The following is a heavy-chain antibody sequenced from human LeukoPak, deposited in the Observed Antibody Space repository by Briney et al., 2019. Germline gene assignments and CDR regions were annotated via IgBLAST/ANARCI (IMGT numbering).Heavy chain of an antibody. CDR3: ARPLYDSSGPPGTYYYYMDV. V-gene: IGHV5-51*01. J-gene: IGHJ6*03. Sequence: GESLKISCKGSGYSFTSYWIGWVRQMPGKGLEWMGIIYPGYSDTRYSPSFQGQVTISAYKSNSTPHLQWRSLKASDTAMYYCARPLYDSSGPPGTYYYYMDVWGKGTTVTVSS. CDR1: GYSFTSYW. CDR2: IYPGYSDT. D-gene: IGHD3-22*01.